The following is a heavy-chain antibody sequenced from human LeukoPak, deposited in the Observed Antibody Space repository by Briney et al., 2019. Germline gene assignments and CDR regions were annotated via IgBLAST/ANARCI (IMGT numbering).Heavy chain of an antibody. D-gene: IGHD5-18*01. CDR3: ARARFLMPGYNYASGRHSFDY. Sequence: SETLSLTCAVYGGSFSGYYWSWIRQSPGKGLEWIGEINHSGSSDYNPSLKSRVTISLDTSKNQFSLMLISVTAADTAIYFCARARFLMPGYNYASGRHSFDYWGQGILVTVSS. J-gene: IGHJ4*02. V-gene: IGHV4-34*01. CDR2: INHSGSS. CDR1: GGSFSGYY.